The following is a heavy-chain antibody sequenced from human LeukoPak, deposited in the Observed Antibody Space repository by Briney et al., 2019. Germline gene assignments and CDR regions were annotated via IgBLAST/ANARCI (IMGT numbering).Heavy chain of an antibody. CDR2: INPNSGGT. CDR1: GYTFTGYY. Sequence: ASVKVSCKASGYTFTGYYMHWVRQAPGQGLEWMGWINPNSGGTNYAQKFQGRVTKTRDTSISTAYMELSRLRSDDTAVYYCARTIQVRFGFDPWGQGTLVTVSS. V-gene: IGHV1-2*02. J-gene: IGHJ5*02. CDR3: ARTIQVRFGFDP. D-gene: IGHD3-3*01.